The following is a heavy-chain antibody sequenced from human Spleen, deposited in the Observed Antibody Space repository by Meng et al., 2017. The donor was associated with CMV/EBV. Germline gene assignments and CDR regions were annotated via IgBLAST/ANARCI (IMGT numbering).Heavy chain of an antibody. J-gene: IGHJ5*02. Sequence: ASVKVSCKASGYTFTSYDINWVRQATGQGLEWMGWMNPNSGNTGYAQKFQGRVTMTRNTSISTAYMELSSLRSEDTAVYYCARAAYYCSSTSCLRNWFDPWGQGTLVTVLL. V-gene: IGHV1-8*01. CDR2: MNPNSGNT. CDR3: ARAAYYCSSTSCLRNWFDP. D-gene: IGHD2-2*01. CDR1: GYTFTSYD.